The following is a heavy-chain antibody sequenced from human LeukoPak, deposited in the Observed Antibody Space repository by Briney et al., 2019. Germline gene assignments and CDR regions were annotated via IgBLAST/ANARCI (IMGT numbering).Heavy chain of an antibody. CDR1: GYTFTGYY. CDR2: INPNSGGT. Sequence: ASVKVSCKASGYTFTGYYMHWVRQAPGQGLEWMGWINPNSGGTNYAQKFQGRVTMTRDTSISTAYMELSRLRSDDTAVYYCARDRIAARPGYYYYYMDVWGKGTTVTVSS. D-gene: IGHD6-6*01. V-gene: IGHV1-2*02. J-gene: IGHJ6*03. CDR3: ARDRIAARPGYYYYYMDV.